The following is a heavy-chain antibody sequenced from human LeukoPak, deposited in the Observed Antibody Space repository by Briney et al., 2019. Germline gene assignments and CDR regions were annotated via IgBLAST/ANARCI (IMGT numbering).Heavy chain of an antibody. J-gene: IGHJ4*02. Sequence: PSETLSLTCAVYGGSFGGYYWSWIRHPPGKGLEWIGEINHSGSTNYNPSPKSRVTISVDTSKNQFSLKLSSVTAADTAVYYCASFKQWRTYYFDYWGQGTLVTVSS. D-gene: IGHD6-19*01. CDR2: INHSGST. CDR1: GGSFGGYY. CDR3: ASFKQWRTYYFDY. V-gene: IGHV4-34*01.